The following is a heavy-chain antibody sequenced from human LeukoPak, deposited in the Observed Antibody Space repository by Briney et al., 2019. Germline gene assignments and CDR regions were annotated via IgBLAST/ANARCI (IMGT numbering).Heavy chain of an antibody. Sequence: GSLRLSCAASGFTFSSYSMNWVRQPPGKGLEWIGGIYYSGSTYYNPSLKSRVTISVDTSKNQFSLKLSSVTAADTAVYYCARQSMIATIDYWGQGTLVTVSS. D-gene: IGHD3-22*01. J-gene: IGHJ4*02. CDR1: GFTFSSYSMN. CDR3: ARQSMIATIDY. CDR2: IYYSGST. V-gene: IGHV4-39*01.